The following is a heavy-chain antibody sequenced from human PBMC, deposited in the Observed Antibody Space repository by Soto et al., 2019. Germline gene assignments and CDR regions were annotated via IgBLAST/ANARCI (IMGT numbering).Heavy chain of an antibody. CDR3: AKEYSGYEKCFDY. CDR2: NSGSCGST. V-gene: IGHV3-23*01. D-gene: IGHD5-12*01. CDR1: GFTFSSYA. Sequence: PGGSLRLSCAASGFTFSSYAMSWVRQAPGKGLKWVSANSGSCGSTYYADSVKGRFTISIDYSKNTLYLQMNSLRAEDSAVYYCAKEYSGYEKCFDYWGQGTLVTVSS. J-gene: IGHJ4*02.